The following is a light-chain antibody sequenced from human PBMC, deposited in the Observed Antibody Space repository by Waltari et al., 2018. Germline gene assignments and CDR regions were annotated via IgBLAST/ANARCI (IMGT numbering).Light chain of an antibody. Sequence: DIQLTPSPSTLSASVGDRVTITCRASQSISSWLAWYHQKPGKAPKLLVYKASSLESGVPSRFSGSGSGTEFTLTISSLQPDDFATYYCQQYDSYPLTFGGGTKVEIK. CDR3: QQYDSYPLT. J-gene: IGKJ4*01. V-gene: IGKV1-5*03. CDR2: KAS. CDR1: QSISSW.